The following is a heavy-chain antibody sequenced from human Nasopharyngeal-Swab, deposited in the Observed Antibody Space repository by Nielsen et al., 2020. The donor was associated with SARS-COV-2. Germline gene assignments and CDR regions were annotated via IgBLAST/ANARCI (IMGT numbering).Heavy chain of an antibody. CDR1: GFTFSSYA. CDR2: ISRTYSI. J-gene: IGHJ4*02. CDR3: AKGTGMTYRAIDY. V-gene: IGHV3-23*01. Sequence: GESLKISCVASGFTFSSYAMNWVRQAPGKGLEWVSAISRTYSIYYADSVRGRFTVSRDNSKNTLYLQMSSLRAEDTAVYYCAKGTGMTYRAIDYWGQGTLVTASS. D-gene: IGHD1-14*01.